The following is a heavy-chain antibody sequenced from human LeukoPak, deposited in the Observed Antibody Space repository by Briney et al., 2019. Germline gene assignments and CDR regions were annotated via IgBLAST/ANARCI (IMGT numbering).Heavy chain of an antibody. CDR2: ISSGGSTK. D-gene: IGHD3-10*01. Sequence: GGSLRLSCAASRFTFSDYYMSWIRQAPGKGLEWVSCISSGGSTKYYADSVKGRFTISRDNSKNTLYLQMNSLRVDDTALYYCASGSGTWSPDYWGQGTLVTVSS. CDR3: ASGSGTWSPDY. V-gene: IGHV3-11*04. CDR1: RFTFSDYY. J-gene: IGHJ4*02.